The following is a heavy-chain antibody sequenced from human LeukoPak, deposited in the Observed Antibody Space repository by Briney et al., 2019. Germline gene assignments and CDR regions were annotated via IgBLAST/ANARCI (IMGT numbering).Heavy chain of an antibody. CDR2: ISSSSSYI. CDR1: GLTFSSYS. Sequence: PGGSLRLSCAASGLTFSSYSMNWVRQAPGKGLELVSSISSSSSYIYYADSVKGRFTISRDNAKNSLYLQMNSLRPEDTAVYYCAKGGYPDDAFDMWGQGTMVTV. D-gene: IGHD3-16*02. CDR3: AKGGYPDDAFDM. V-gene: IGHV3-21*04. J-gene: IGHJ3*02.